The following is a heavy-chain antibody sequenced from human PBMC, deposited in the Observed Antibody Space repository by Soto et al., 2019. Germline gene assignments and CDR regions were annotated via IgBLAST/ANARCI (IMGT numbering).Heavy chain of an antibody. V-gene: IGHV3-7*01. D-gene: IGHD3-9*01. CDR3: VRVFDTYYFDL. CDR1: GFTFTDHW. J-gene: IGHJ4*02. CDR2: IKKDGSET. Sequence: GGSLRLSCEASGFTFTDHWMTWVRQAPGKGLEWVANIKKDGSETYYVESVKGRFTISRDNAKNSLFLQMNSLTGEDTAVYYCVRVFDTYYFDLWGQGNMVTVSS.